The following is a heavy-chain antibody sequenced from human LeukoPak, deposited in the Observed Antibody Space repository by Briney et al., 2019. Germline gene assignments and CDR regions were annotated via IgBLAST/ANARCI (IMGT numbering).Heavy chain of an antibody. CDR3: ARDQAATNTQVRFCLD. Sequence: GASVTVSFTSSGYTFTIYGISWVRQAPGQGLERMGWISAYNGNTNYAQKLQGRVTMTTDTCTSTAYMELRGLRSDNTAVYYCARDQAATNTQVRFCLDWGQGTLVTVSP. CDR1: GYTFTIYG. J-gene: IGHJ4*02. D-gene: IGHD3-9*01. V-gene: IGHV1-18*01. CDR2: ISAYNGNT.